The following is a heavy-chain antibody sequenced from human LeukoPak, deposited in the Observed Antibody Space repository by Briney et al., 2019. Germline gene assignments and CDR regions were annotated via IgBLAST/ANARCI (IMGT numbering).Heavy chain of an antibody. CDR2: ISAYNGNT. V-gene: IGHV1-18*01. J-gene: IGHJ4*02. CDR1: GYTFTSYG. D-gene: IGHD2-2*01. Sequence: ASVKVSCKASGYTFTSYGISWVRQAPGQGLEWVGWISAYNGNTNYAQKLQGGVTMTTDTSTSTAHMELRSLRSDDTAVYYCAGAEYCSSTSCYSGGRLYSSSAGDYWGQGTLVTVSS. CDR3: AGAEYCSSTSCYSGGRLYSSSAGDY.